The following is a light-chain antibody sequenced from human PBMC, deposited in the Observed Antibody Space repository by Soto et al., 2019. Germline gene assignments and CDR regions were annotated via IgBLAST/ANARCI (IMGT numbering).Light chain of an antibody. CDR2: GTS. V-gene: IGKV3-15*01. CDR3: QQYNNWPIT. J-gene: IGKJ5*01. CDR1: QSVGTN. Sequence: EIVMTQSPATLSVSPGERATLSCRASQSVGTNLAWYQQKPGQAPRLLIYGTSTRATGIPARFSGSGSGTEFTLTISSLQSEDFGVYYCQQYNNWPITFGQGTRLEIK.